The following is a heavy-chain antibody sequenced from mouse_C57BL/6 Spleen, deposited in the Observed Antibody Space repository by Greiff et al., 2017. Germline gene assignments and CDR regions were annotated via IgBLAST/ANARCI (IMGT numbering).Heavy chain of an antibody. J-gene: IGHJ2*01. CDR3: ARGGFTTVVAYYFDY. V-gene: IGHV1-9*01. D-gene: IGHD1-1*01. CDR2: ILPGSGST. Sequence: QVQLQQSGAELMKPGASVKLSCKATGYTFTGYWIEWVKQRPGHGLEWIGEILPGSGSTNYNEKFKGKATFTADTSSNTAYMQLSSLTTEDSAIYYCARGGFTTVVAYYFDYWGQGTTLTVSS. CDR1: GYTFTGYW.